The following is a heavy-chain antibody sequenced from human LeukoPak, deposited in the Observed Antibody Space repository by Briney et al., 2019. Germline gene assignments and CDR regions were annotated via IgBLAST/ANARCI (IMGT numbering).Heavy chain of an antibody. CDR1: GGSISSSSYY. V-gene: IGHV4-39*07. Sequence: SETLSLTCTVSGGSISSSSYYWGWIRQSPGKGLEWIGSIYYSGSTYYNPSLKSRVTISVDTSKNQFSLKLSSVTAADTAVYYCARVEEGYGSGRRENYYYYYMDVWGKGTTVTISS. CDR3: ARVEEGYGSGRRENYYYYYMDV. J-gene: IGHJ6*03. D-gene: IGHD3-10*01. CDR2: IYYSGST.